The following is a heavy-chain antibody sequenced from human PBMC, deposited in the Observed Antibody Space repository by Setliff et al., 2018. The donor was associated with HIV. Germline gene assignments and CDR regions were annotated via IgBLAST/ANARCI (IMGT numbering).Heavy chain of an antibody. CDR3: ARGSRSPLVNKFRVTPAFDY. D-gene: IGHD2-21*02. J-gene: IGHJ4*01. Sequence: SETLSLTCAVYGGSFSGHYWSWIRQTPGKGLEWIGGISHSGSTNYNPSLKSRVTISVDTSKNQFSLRLTSVTAADTAVYFCARGSRSPLVNKFRVTPAFDYWGQGTLVTVSS. CDR1: GGSFSGHY. CDR2: ISHSGST. V-gene: IGHV4-34*01.